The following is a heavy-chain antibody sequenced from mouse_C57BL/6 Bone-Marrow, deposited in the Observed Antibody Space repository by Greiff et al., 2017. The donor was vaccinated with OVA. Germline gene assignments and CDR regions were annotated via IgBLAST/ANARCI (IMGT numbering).Heavy chain of an antibody. CDR3: ARGGSDAMDY. CDR1: GYTFTSYG. J-gene: IGHJ4*01. V-gene: IGHV1-81*01. Sequence: VQLQQSGAELARPGASVKLSCKASGYTFTSYGISWVKQRTGQGLEWIGEIYPRSGNTYYTEKFKGKATLTADKSSSTAYMELRSLTSEGSAVYYCARGGSDAMDYWGQGTSVTVSS. CDR2: IYPRSGNT.